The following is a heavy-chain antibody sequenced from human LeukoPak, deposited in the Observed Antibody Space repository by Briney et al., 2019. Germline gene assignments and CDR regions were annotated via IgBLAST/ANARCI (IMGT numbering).Heavy chain of an antibody. CDR3: ARVGYGMGMDV. D-gene: IGHD2-15*01. Sequence: SETLSLTCTVSGDSINSYYWTWIRQAPGKGLEWIGYIYYTGSTNYNPSLKSRVTMSVDTSKNQFSLKLSSVTAADTAVYYCARVGYGMGMDVWGKGTTVTVSS. CDR1: GDSINSYY. CDR2: IYYTGST. V-gene: IGHV4-59*08. J-gene: IGHJ6*03.